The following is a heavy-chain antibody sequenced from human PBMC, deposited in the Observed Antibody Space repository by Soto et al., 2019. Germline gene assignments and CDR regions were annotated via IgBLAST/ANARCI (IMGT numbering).Heavy chain of an antibody. V-gene: IGHV3-48*02. CDR3: AGDRYCSGGSCYWAFYDCYGMGV. CDR1: GFTFSSYS. CDR2: ISSSSSTI. J-gene: IGHJ6*02. D-gene: IGHD2-15*01. Sequence: TGGSLRLSCAASGFTFSSYSMNWVRQAPGKGLEWVSYISSSSSTIYYADSVKGRFTISRDNAKNSLYLQMNRRRDEDTAVYYCAGDRYCSGGSCYWAFYDCYGMGVWGQGTTVTFAS.